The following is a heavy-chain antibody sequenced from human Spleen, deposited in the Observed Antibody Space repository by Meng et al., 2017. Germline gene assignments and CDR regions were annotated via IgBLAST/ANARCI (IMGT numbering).Heavy chain of an antibody. D-gene: IGHD3-22*01. Sequence: GGSLRLSCTASGFTFGDYAMSWFRQAPGKGLEWVGFIRSKAYGGTTEYAASVKGRFTISRDDSKSIAYLQMNSLKTEDTAVYYCTRVQNYYDSSGYFLNDYWGQGTLVTVSS. J-gene: IGHJ4*02. CDR3: TRVQNYYDSSGYFLNDY. V-gene: IGHV3-49*03. CDR2: IRSKAYGGTT. CDR1: GFTFGDYA.